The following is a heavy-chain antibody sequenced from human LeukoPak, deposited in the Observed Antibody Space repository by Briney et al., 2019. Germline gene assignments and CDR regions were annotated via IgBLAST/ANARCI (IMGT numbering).Heavy chain of an antibody. CDR1: GGSFSGYY. J-gene: IGHJ5*02. Sequence: KASQTLSLTCAVYGGSFSGYYWSWIRQPPGKGLEWIGEINHSGSTNYNPPLKSRVTISVDTSKNQFSLKLSSVTAADTAVYYCARGPYEGWFDPWGQGTLVTVSS. CDR2: INHSGST. CDR3: ARGPYEGWFDP. D-gene: IGHD3-22*01. V-gene: IGHV4-34*01.